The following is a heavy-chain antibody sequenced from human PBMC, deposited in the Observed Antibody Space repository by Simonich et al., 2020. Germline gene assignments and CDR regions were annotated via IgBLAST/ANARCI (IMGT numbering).Heavy chain of an antibody. D-gene: IGHD6-6*01. CDR1: GYTFTGYY. CDR3: ARDSLSIAARPKNYMDV. V-gene: IGHV1-2*02. Sequence: QVQLVQSGAEVKKPGASVKVSCKASGYTFTGYYMHRVRQAHGQGVDARGGLNPNRTGPNYAQKFHGRVTLTRDTSIITAYMELSRLRSDDTAVYYCARDSLSIAARPKNYMDVWGKGTTVTVSS. J-gene: IGHJ6*03. CDR2: LNPNRTGP.